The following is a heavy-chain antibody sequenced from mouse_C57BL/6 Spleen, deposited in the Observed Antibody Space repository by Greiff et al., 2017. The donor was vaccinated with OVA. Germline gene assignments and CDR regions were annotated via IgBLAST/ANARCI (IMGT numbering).Heavy chain of an antibody. J-gene: IGHJ2*01. CDR3: TFYGSSRDFDY. D-gene: IGHD1-1*01. CDR2: IDPETGGT. V-gene: IGHV1-15*01. CDR1: GYTFTDYE. Sequence: QVQLQQSGAELVRPGASVTLSCKASGYTFTDYEMHWVKQTPVHGLEWIGAIDPETGGTAYNQKFKGKAILTADKSSSTAYMELRSLTSEDSAVYYCTFYGSSRDFDYWGQGTTLTVSS.